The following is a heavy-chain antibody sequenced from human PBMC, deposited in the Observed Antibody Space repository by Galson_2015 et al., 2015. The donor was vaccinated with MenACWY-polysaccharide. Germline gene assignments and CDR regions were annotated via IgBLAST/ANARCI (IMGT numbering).Heavy chain of an antibody. CDR2: INADGSAT. Sequence: SLRLSCAASGFSFSTYWMHWVRHAPGKGLVWVSRINADGSATGYADSVRGRFTISRDNAKNTLYLEMNSLRADDTAVYYCTKAGAKYCSGSSCHFNWFDPWGQGTLVTVSS. J-gene: IGHJ5*02. CDR3: TKAGAKYCSGSSCHFNWFDP. CDR1: GFSFSTYW. V-gene: IGHV3-74*01. D-gene: IGHD2-15*01.